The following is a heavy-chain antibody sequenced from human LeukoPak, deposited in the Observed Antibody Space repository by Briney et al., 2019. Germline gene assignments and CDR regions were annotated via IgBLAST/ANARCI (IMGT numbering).Heavy chain of an antibody. Sequence: GGSLRLSCAASGFTFSIYSMNWVRQAPGKGLEWVSYISSSSSTIYYADSVKGRFTISRDNSKNTLDLQMNSLRAEDTAVYYCAKGAASSSAPLSGSHPFDYWGQGTLVTVSS. CDR1: GFTFSIYS. V-gene: IGHV3-48*01. D-gene: IGHD1-26*01. J-gene: IGHJ4*02. CDR2: ISSSSSTI. CDR3: AKGAASSSAPLSGSHPFDY.